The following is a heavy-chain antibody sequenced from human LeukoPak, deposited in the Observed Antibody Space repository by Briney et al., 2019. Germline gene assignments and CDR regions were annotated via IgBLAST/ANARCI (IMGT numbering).Heavy chain of an antibody. J-gene: IGHJ4*02. D-gene: IGHD2-21*01. CDR2: ISGNSRYT. Sequence: GGSLRLSCAASGFTFSDFYMSWIRQGPGKGLEWVSYISGNSRYTNYADSVKGRFTISRDNAKNALYLQLNSLRVEDTAVYFCAGGFGFLIESWGQGTLVTVSS. CDR3: AGGFGFLIES. V-gene: IGHV3-11*03. CDR1: GFTFSDFY.